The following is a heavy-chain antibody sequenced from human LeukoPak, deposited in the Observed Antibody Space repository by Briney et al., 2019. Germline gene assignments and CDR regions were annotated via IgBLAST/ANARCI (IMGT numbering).Heavy chain of an antibody. CDR1: GFSFSNDS. V-gene: IGHV3-21*01. J-gene: IGHJ4*02. D-gene: IGHD5-24*01. Sequence: PGGSLRLSCAASGFSFSNDSMNWVRQPPGKGLEWVSSISSSSKYIYYADSVKGRFTISRDNAKNSLYLQMNNLRAEDTAVYYCAKDQEEMAPQIDYCGQGTLVTVSS. CDR3: AKDQEEMAPQIDY. CDR2: ISSSSKYI.